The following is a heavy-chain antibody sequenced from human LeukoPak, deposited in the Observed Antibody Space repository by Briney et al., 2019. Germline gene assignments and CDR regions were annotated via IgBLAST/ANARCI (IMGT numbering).Heavy chain of an antibody. Sequence: GRSLRLSCAASGFTFSSYGMHWVRQAPGKGLEWVAVISYDGSNKYYADSVKGRSTISRDNSKNTLYLQMNSLRAEDTAVYYCAKDIGRGWYLLYFDYWGQGTLVTVSS. J-gene: IGHJ4*02. CDR3: AKDIGRGWYLLYFDY. CDR1: GFTFSSYG. D-gene: IGHD6-19*01. CDR2: ISYDGSNK. V-gene: IGHV3-30*18.